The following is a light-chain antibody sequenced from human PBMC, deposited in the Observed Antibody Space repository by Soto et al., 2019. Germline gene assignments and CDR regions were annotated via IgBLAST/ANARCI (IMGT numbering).Light chain of an antibody. V-gene: IGLV1-51*01. CDR1: SSNIGHNP. CDR3: GTWDNSPSAGV. CDR2: DNN. Sequence: QSVLTQPPSVSAAPGQKVTISCSGSSSNIGHNPVSWYQQHPGTAPKLHIYDNNKRPSGIPGRFSGSKSGTSATLGITGLQTGDEADYYCGTWDNSPSAGVFGGGTKLTVL. J-gene: IGLJ2*01.